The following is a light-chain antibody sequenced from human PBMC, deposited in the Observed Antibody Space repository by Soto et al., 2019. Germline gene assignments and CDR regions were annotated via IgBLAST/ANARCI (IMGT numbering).Light chain of an antibody. J-gene: IGKJ1*01. CDR2: WAS. CDR3: QQYYSTPQT. V-gene: IGKV4-1*01. CDR1: QSVLYSSNNKNY. Sequence: DIVMTQSPDSLAVSLVERATINCKSSQSVLYSSNNKNYLAWYQQKPGQPPKLLIYWASTRESGVPDRFSGSGSGTDFTLTIGSLQAEDVAVYYCQQYYSTPQTFGQGTKVEIK.